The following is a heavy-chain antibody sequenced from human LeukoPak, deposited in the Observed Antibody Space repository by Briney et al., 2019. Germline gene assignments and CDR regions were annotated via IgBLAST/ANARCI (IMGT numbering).Heavy chain of an antibody. CDR2: ISHDGSNE. J-gene: IGHJ3*02. CDR3: ARFIASPGPDAFDI. D-gene: IGHD6-13*01. V-gene: IGHV3-30*03. Sequence: GGSLRLSCAASGFIFDNFGMHWVRQVPGKGLEWLALISHDGSNEYYGDFVKGRFTTSRDSARNSVYLQMNSLRADETAVYFCARFIASPGPDAFDIWGQGTLVTVSS. CDR1: GFIFDNFG.